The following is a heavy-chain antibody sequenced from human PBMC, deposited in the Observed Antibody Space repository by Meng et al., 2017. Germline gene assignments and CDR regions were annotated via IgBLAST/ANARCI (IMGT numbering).Heavy chain of an antibody. Sequence: ASVNVSCKASGYTFTSYDIHWVRQAPGQGLEWMGWINPNSGGTNYAQKFQGRVTLTRDTSISTAYMELSRLRADDTVVYYCARESPPDYGDEGGWGQGTLVTVSS. V-gene: IGHV1-2*02. J-gene: IGHJ4*02. CDR2: INPNSGGT. D-gene: IGHD4-17*01. CDR1: GYTFTSYD. CDR3: ARESPPDYGDEGG.